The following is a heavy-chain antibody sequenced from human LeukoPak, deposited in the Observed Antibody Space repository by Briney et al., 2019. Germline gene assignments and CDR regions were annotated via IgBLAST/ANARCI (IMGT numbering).Heavy chain of an antibody. V-gene: IGHV1-8*01. Sequence: GASVKVSCKASGYTFTSYDINWVRQATGQGLEWTGWSNPNGGNTGYAQKFQGRVTITRNTSISTAYMELSSLRSEEPAVYYCARPRIITMVRGVIISYWGQGTLVTVSS. D-gene: IGHD3-10*01. J-gene: IGHJ4*02. CDR1: GYTFTSYD. CDR3: ARPRIITMVRGVIISY. CDR2: SNPNGGNT.